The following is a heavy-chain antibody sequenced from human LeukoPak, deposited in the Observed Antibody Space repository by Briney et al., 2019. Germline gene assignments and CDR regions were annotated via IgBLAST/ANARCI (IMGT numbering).Heavy chain of an antibody. CDR1: GFTFRNYA. V-gene: IGHV3-30*04. CDR2: ISYDGRNQ. J-gene: IGHJ6*02. Sequence: GGSLRLSCSASGFTFRNYAMHWVRQAPGKGLEWVAVISYDGRNQYYADSVKGRFTISRDNSKNTLYLQMNSLRAEDTAVYYCAKDQYSNYYYGMDVWGQGTTVTVSS. CDR3: AKDQYSNYYYGMDV. D-gene: IGHD4-11*01.